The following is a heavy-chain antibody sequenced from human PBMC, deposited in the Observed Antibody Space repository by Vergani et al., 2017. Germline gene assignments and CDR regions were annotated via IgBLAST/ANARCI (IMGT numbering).Heavy chain of an antibody. V-gene: IGHV4-59*01. CDR1: GGSISSYY. CDR3: ARMELLSAFDI. Sequence: QVQLQESGPGLVKPSETLSLTCTVSGGSISSYYWSWIRQPPGKGLEWIGYIYYSGSTNYHPSLKSRVTISVDTSKNQFSLKLSSVTAADTAVYYCARMELLSAFDIWGQGTMVTVSS. CDR2: IYYSGST. J-gene: IGHJ3*02. D-gene: IGHD1-26*01.